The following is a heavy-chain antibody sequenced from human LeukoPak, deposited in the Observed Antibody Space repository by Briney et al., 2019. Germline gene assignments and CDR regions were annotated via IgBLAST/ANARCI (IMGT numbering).Heavy chain of an antibody. D-gene: IGHD3-10*01. CDR2: IYDSGST. J-gene: IGHJ6*03. CDR1: GDSISSHY. CDR3: ANLRITMVRGVMGRTYYYYMDV. Sequence: SETLSLTCTVSGDSISSHYWSWIRQPPGKGLEWIGYIYDSGSTNYNPSLKSRVTISVDTSKNQFSLKLRSVTAADPAVYYCANLRITMVRGVMGRTYYYYMDVWGKGTTVTVSS. V-gene: IGHV4-59*11.